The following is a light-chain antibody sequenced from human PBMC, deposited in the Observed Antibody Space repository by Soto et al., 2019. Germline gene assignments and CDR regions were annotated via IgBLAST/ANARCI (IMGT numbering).Light chain of an antibody. Sequence: DIQMPQSPSTLSASVGDRVTITCRASQSISSWLAWYQQKPGKAPKLLIYDASSLESGVPSRFSGSGSGTEFTLTISSLQPDDFATYYCQQYSTSGQGTKVDIK. CDR1: QSISSW. CDR3: QQYST. J-gene: IGKJ1*01. V-gene: IGKV1-5*01. CDR2: DAS.